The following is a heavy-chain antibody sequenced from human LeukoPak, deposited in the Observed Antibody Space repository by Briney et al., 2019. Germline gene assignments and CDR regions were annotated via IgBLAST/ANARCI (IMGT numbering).Heavy chain of an antibody. D-gene: IGHD3-22*01. CDR1: GFTFSSYA. J-gene: IGHJ4*02. CDR3: ARDDYLYDSSGYFDY. V-gene: IGHV3-30-3*01. Sequence: GGSLRLSCAASGFTFSSYAMHWVRQAPGKGLEWVAVILYDGSNKYYADSVKGRFTISRDNSKNTLYLQMNSLRAEDTAVYYCARDDYLYDSSGYFDYWGQGTLVTVSS. CDR2: ILYDGSNK.